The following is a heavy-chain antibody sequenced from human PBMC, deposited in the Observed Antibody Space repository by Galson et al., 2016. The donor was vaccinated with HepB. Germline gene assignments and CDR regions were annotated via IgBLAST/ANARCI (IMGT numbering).Heavy chain of an antibody. V-gene: IGHV4-34*01. Sequence: SETLSLTCAVYGGSFSGYYWSWIRQPPGKGLEWIGEINHSGSANYNPSLKSRVTISVDTSKNQFSLKLTSVTAADTAVYYCARGRCGYNHGYCYYYGMDVWGQGTTVTVSS. CDR2: INHSGSA. D-gene: IGHD5-18*01. CDR1: GGSFSGYY. J-gene: IGHJ6*02. CDR3: ARGRCGYNHGYCYYYGMDV.